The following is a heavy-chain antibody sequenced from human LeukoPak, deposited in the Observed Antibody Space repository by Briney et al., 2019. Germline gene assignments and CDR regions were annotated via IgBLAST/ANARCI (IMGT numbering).Heavy chain of an antibody. CDR3: ARGRIAAAGTSAGSDWFDP. CDR2: ISSSSSYI. J-gene: IGHJ5*02. CDR1: GFSFSDHN. V-gene: IGHV3-21*01. D-gene: IGHD6-13*01. Sequence: GGSLRLSCAVSGFSFSDHNMNWVRQAPGKGLEWVSSISSSSSYIYYADSVKGRFTISRDNAKNSLYLQMNSLRAEDTAVYYCARGRIAAAGTSAGSDWFDPWGQGTLVTVSS.